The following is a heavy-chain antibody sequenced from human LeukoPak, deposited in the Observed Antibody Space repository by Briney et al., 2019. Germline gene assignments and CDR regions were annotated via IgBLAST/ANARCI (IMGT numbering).Heavy chain of an antibody. CDR2: IYYSGST. CDR1: GGSISSSSYY. J-gene: IGHJ4*02. CDR3: AAGYNTSPLDY. Sequence: SETLSLTCTVSGGSISSSSYYWGWIRQPPGKGLEWIGSIYYSGSTYYNPSLKSRVTISVDTSKNQFSLKLSSVTAADMAVYYCAAGYNTSPLDYWGQGTLVTVSS. V-gene: IGHV4-39*01. D-gene: IGHD1-1*01.